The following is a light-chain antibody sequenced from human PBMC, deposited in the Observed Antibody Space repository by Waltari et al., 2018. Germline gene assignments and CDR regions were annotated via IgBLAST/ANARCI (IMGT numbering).Light chain of an antibody. Sequence: SFELTQPPSVSVSPGQTATITCSGDALPNQYAYWYQQKPGQAPVLMIYKDTERPSGIPERFSGSRSGTIVTLTISGVQAEDEADYICQSTDSGGFFYVFGTGTEVTVL. J-gene: IGLJ1*01. CDR2: KDT. V-gene: IGLV3-25*03. CDR1: ALPNQY. CDR3: QSTDSGGFFYV.